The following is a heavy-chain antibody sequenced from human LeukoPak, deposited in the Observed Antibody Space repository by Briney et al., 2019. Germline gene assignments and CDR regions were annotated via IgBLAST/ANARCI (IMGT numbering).Heavy chain of an antibody. CDR3: ARVVVRGVINFFAY. CDR1: GYTFTGYY. CDR2: INPNSGGT. J-gene: IGHJ4*02. D-gene: IGHD3-10*01. V-gene: IGHV1-2*02. Sequence: GASVKVSCKASGYTFTGYYMHWVRQAPGQGLEWMGWINPNSGGTNYAQKFQGRVTMTRDTSISTAYMELSRLRSDDTAVHYCARVVVRGVINFFAYWGQGTLVTVSS.